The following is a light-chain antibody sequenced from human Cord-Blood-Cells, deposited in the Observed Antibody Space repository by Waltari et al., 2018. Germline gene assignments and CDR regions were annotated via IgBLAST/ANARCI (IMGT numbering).Light chain of an antibody. J-gene: IGKJ1*01. CDR1: QSVLYSSNNKNY. CDR2: WAS. Sequence: DIVMTQFPDSLAVSLGERATINCKSSQSVLYSSNNKNYLAWYQQKPGQPPKLLIYWASTRESGVPDRFSGSGSGTDFTLTISSLQAEEVAVDYCQQYYSTPRTFGQGTKVEIK. CDR3: QQYYSTPRT. V-gene: IGKV4-1*01.